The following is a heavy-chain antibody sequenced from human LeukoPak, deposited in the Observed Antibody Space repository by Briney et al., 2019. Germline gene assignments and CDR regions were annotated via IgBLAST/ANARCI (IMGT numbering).Heavy chain of an antibody. CDR3: ARDSESTYRSGGSCYSNDAFDI. CDR1: GYTFTSYA. Sequence: ASVKVSCKASGYTFTSYAMNWVRQAPGQGLEWMGWINTNTGNPTYAQGFTGRFVFSLDTSVSTAYLQISSLKAEDTAVYYCARDSESTYRSGGSCYSNDAFDIWGQGTMVTVSS. V-gene: IGHV7-4-1*02. J-gene: IGHJ3*02. D-gene: IGHD2-15*01. CDR2: INTNTGNP.